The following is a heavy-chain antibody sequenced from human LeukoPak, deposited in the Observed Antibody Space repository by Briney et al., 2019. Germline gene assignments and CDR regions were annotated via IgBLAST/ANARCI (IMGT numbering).Heavy chain of an antibody. Sequence: ASVKVSCKASGGTFSSYAISWVRQAPGQGLEWMGWINPNSDGTNYAQKFQDRVTMTRDTSISTGYMELSRLRSDDTAVYYCARDLSDSDYVRKGLDYWGQGTLVTVSS. V-gene: IGHV1-2*02. D-gene: IGHD4-11*01. CDR1: GGTFSSYA. CDR3: ARDLSDSDYVRKGLDY. CDR2: INPNSDGT. J-gene: IGHJ4*02.